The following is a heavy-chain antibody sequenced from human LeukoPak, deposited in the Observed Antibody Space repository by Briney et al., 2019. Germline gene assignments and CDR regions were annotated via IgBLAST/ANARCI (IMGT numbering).Heavy chain of an antibody. V-gene: IGHV4-39*01. Sequence: SETLSLTCTVSGGSLSSSGYYWGWIRQPPGKGLECIGIMSYSGSTYYNPTLKSRVTMSVDTSKKHFSLKLSSVTAADTAVYYCARQIYYDRSGYFYFNWGQGTRVTVST. CDR3: ARQIYYDRSGYFYFN. J-gene: IGHJ4*02. D-gene: IGHD3-22*01. CDR2: MSYSGST. CDR1: GGSLSSSGYY.